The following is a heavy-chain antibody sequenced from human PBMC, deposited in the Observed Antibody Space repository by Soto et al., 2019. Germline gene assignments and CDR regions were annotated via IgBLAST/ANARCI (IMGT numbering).Heavy chain of an antibody. J-gene: IGHJ4*02. CDR2: ISSSSSNI. CDR1: GFTFSDYY. V-gene: IGHV3-11*05. D-gene: IGHD4-17*01. Sequence: GGSLRLSCAASGFTFSDYYMSWIRQAPGKGLEWVSYISSSSSNIEYADSVKGRFSVSRDNANNSLFLQINSLRAEDTAIYYCAREDYAGASPRFDYWGLGALVTVSS. CDR3: AREDYAGASPRFDY.